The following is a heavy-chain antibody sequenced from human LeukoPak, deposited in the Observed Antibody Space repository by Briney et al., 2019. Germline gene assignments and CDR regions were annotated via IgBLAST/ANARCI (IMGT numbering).Heavy chain of an antibody. CDR2: IYYSGST. D-gene: IGHD6-13*01. V-gene: IGHV4-59*08. CDR1: GVSISSYY. Sequence: SETLSLTCTVSGVSISSYYWSWIRQPPGKGLEWIGYIYYSGSTNYNPSLKSRVTISLDTSKNQFSLKLSSVTAADTAVYYCARHDGSSWYYAFDVWGQGTKVTVSS. CDR3: ARHDGSSWYYAFDV. J-gene: IGHJ3*01.